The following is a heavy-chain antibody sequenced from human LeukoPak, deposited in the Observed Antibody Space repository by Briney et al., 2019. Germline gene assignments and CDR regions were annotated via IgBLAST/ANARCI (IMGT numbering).Heavy chain of an antibody. V-gene: IGHV3-7*01. CDR3: ALNPDYYGSGSFDY. J-gene: IGHJ4*02. Sequence: GGSLRLSCAASGFTFSSYWMSWVRQAPGKGLEWVADIKEDGSEKYYVDSVKGRFTISRDNAKNSLYLQMNSLRLEDTVVYYCALNPDYYGSGSFDYWGQGTLVTVSS. CDR2: IKEDGSEK. D-gene: IGHD3-10*01. CDR1: GFTFSSYW.